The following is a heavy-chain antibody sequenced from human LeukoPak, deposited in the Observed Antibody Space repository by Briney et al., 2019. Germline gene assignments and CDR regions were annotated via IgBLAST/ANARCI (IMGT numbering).Heavy chain of an antibody. CDR1: GFTFSAHY. CDR2: ISYDGSNK. V-gene: IGHV3-30-3*01. CDR3: ARDRNCSGDNCFDAFDI. D-gene: IGHD2-15*01. Sequence: GGSLRLSCAASGFTFSAHYMSWIRQAPGKGLEWVAVISYDGSNKYYADSVKGRFTISRDSSENTLYLQMNSLRAEDTAVYYCARDRNCSGDNCFDAFDIWGQGTVVTVSS. J-gene: IGHJ3*02.